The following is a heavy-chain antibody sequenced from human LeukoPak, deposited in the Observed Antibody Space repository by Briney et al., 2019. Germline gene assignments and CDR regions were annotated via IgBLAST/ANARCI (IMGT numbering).Heavy chain of an antibody. CDR3: TRRGSGNGGTYAGMDV. J-gene: IGHJ6*02. CDR2: LLYNGNT. D-gene: IGHD1-26*01. CDR1: GFTFGDHY. V-gene: IGHV4-38-2*01. Sequence: PGGSLRLSCVASGFTFGDHYMDWIRQAPGKGLEWIGSLLYNGNTWYNPSLESRVTISVDTSENQFSLRLTSVNAADAALYFCTRRGSGNGGTYAGMDVWGPGTSVTVSS.